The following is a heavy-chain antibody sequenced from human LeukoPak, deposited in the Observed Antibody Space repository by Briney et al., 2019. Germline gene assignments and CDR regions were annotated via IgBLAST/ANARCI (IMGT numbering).Heavy chain of an antibody. Sequence: GGSLRLSCATSGFTFSSNWMSWVRQAPGKGLEWVSIAFSDGRTFYADSVKGRFTISRDSSKNTVFLQMNSLRAEDTAVYYCARGDFDYWGQGTLVTVSS. CDR3: ARGDFDY. CDR2: AFSDGRT. V-gene: IGHV3-53*01. CDR1: GFTFSSNW. J-gene: IGHJ4*02.